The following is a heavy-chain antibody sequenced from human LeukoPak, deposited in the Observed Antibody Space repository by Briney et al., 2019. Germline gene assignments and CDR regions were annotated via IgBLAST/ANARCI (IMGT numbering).Heavy chain of an antibody. D-gene: IGHD2-15*01. J-gene: IGHJ5*02. CDR2: ISSSGSTI. CDR1: GFTFSSYE. CDR3: AREDCSGGSCYNNWFDP. V-gene: IGHV3-48*03. Sequence: GGSLRLSCAASGFTFSSYEMNWVRQAPGKGLEWVSYISSSGSTIYYADSVKGRFTISRDDAKNSLYLQMNSLRAEDTAVYYCAREDCSGGSCYNNWFDPWGQGTLVTVSS.